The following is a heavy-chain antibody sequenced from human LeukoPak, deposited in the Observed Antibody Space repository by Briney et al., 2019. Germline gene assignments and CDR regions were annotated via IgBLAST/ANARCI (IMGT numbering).Heavy chain of an antibody. CDR3: AKDKAAAGISYFDY. D-gene: IGHD6-13*01. Sequence: GGSLRLSCAASGYTFSSYAMSWVREARGKGGEWVSDFSGSGRSTYYADSVKDRFTISRDNSKNTLYLQMNSLRAEDTAVYYCAKDKAAAGISYFDYWGQGTLVTVSS. V-gene: IGHV3-23*01. CDR2: FSGSGRST. CDR1: GYTFSSYA. J-gene: IGHJ4*02.